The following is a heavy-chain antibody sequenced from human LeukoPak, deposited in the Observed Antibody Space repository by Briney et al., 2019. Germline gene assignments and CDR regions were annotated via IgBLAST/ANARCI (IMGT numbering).Heavy chain of an antibody. CDR1: GGSFSGYY. CDR2: INHSGST. CDR3: ARSRAYYDPFDL. D-gene: IGHD4/OR15-4a*01. J-gene: IGHJ4*02. Sequence: SETLSLTCAVYGGSFSGYYWSWIRQPPGKGLEWIGEINHSGSTSYNPSLKSRVALSVDTSKKNLSLSLTSVTAADTAVYFCARSRAYYDPFDLWGQGTLVAVSS. V-gene: IGHV4-34*01.